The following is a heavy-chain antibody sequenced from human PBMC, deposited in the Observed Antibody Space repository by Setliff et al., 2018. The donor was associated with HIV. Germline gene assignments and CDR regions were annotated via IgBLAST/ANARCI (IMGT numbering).Heavy chain of an antibody. J-gene: IGHJ4*02. Sequence: SETLSLTCTVSGDSISNSYWSWIRQPPGKGLEWIGCIDDSGTTNYNPSLETRVTISIDTSKKQFSLKLSSVTAAYTAIYFCAREDNYYSDSIGYSFFDYWGQGTLVTVSS. CDR1: GDSISNSY. CDR3: AREDNYYSDSIGYSFFDY. V-gene: IGHV4-59*01. D-gene: IGHD3-22*01. CDR2: IDDSGTT.